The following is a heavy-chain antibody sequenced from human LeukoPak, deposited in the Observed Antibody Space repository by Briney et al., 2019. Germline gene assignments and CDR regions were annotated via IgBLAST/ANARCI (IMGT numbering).Heavy chain of an antibody. CDR2: IYSDNT. CDR1: GFTVSSNS. V-gene: IGHV3-53*01. D-gene: IGHD1-26*01. CDR3: AKDQGFSGSPIAGPRDAFDI. J-gene: IGHJ3*02. Sequence: GGSLRLSCTVSGFTVSSNSMSWVRQAPGKGLEWVSFIYSDNTHYSDSVKGRFTISRDNSKNTLYLQMNSLRAEDTAVYYCAKDQGFSGSPIAGPRDAFDIWGQGTMVTVSS.